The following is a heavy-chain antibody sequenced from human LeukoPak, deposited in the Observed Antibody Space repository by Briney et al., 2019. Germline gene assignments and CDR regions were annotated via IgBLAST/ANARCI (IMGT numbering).Heavy chain of an antibody. J-gene: IGHJ4*02. CDR3: ASWHYYDSSGYPDY. V-gene: IGHV1-18*01. CDR1: GYTFTSYG. CDR2: ISAYNGNT. Sequence: GASVKVSCKASGYTFTSYGISWVRQAPGQGLEWMGWISAYNGNTNYAQKLQGRVTMTTDTSTSTAYMELRSLRSDDTAVYYCASWHYYDSSGYPDYWGQGTLVTVSS. D-gene: IGHD3-22*01.